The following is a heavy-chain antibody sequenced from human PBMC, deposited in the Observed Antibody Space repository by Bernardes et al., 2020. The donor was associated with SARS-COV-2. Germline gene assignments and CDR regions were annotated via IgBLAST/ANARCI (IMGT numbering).Heavy chain of an antibody. Sequence: GGSLRLSCAASGFTFSSYWMSWVRQAPGKGLEWVANIKEDGSEKNYVDSVKGRFSISRDNAKNSLYLQMNSLRAEDTAVYYCAKDRRYSSSFVDIWGQGTMVTVSS. CDR3: AKDRRYSSSFVDI. CDR2: IKEDGSEK. D-gene: IGHD6-6*01. CDR1: GFTFSSYW. J-gene: IGHJ3*02. V-gene: IGHV3-7*03.